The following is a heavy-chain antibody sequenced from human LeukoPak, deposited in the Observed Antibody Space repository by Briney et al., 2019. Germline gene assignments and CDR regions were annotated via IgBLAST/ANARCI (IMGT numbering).Heavy chain of an antibody. V-gene: IGHV4-59*01. CDR2: IYYSGSN. D-gene: IGHD6-13*01. J-gene: IGHJ1*01. CDR3: ARGAWYSSSWYEYFQH. CDR1: GGYISSYY. Sequence: SETLSLTCTVSGGYISSYYWSWLRQPPGKGLEWIGYIYYSGSNNYNPSLKSRVTISVDTSKNQVSLKLTSVAAADPAIYYCARGAWYSSSWYEYFQHWGQGTLVTVSS.